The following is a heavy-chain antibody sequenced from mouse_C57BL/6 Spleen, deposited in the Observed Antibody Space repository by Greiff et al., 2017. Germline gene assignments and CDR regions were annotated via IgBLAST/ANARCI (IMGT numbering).Heavy chain of an antibody. CDR3: ARRVSYYGSSYVDY. D-gene: IGHD1-1*01. J-gene: IGHJ2*01. Sequence: VQRVESGPELVKPGASVKISCKASGYAFSSSWMNWVKQRPGKGLEWIGRIYPGDGDTNYNGKFKGKATLTADKSSSTAYMQLSSLTSEDSAVYFCARRVSYYGSSYVDYWGQGTTLTVSS. V-gene: IGHV1-82*01. CDR2: IYPGDGDT. CDR1: GYAFSSSW.